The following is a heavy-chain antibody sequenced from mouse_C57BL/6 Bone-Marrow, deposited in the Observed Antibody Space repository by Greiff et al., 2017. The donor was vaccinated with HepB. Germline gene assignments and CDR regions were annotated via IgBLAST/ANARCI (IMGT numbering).Heavy chain of an antibody. CDR3: ARYIGYGAMDY. CDR1: GFTFTDYY. D-gene: IGHD1-2*01. Sequence: EVQRVESGGGLVQPGGSLSLSCAASGFTFTDYYMSWVRQPPGKALEWLGFIRNKANGYTTEYSASVKGRFTISRDNSQSILYLQMNALRAEDSATYYCARYIGYGAMDYWGQGTSVTVSS. J-gene: IGHJ4*01. CDR2: IRNKANGYTT. V-gene: IGHV7-3*01.